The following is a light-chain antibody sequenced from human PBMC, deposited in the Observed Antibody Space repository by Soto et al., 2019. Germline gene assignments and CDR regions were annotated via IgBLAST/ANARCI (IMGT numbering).Light chain of an antibody. Sequence: EIVLTQSPGTLSLSPGERATLSCRASQSVSNNYLAWYQQKPGQAPRLLIYGASSRTPGIPDRCSGSGSGTAFTITISKLEPEDFAVYYCQQYGGSPTWTFGQGTKVEIK. CDR1: QSVSNNY. V-gene: IGKV3-20*01. J-gene: IGKJ1*01. CDR2: GAS. CDR3: QQYGGSPTWT.